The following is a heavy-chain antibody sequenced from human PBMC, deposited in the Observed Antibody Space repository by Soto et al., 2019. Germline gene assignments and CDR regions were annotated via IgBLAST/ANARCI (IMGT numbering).Heavy chain of an antibody. V-gene: IGHV5-51*01. Sequence: GESLKISCKGSGYSFTSYWIGWVRQMPGKGLEWMGIIYPGDSDTRYSPSFQGQVTISADKSISTAYLQWSSLKASDTAMYYCARCGCYSAGGFYYYGMDVWGQGTTVTVSS. CDR1: GYSFTSYW. J-gene: IGHJ6*02. CDR3: ARCGCYSAGGFYYYGMDV. D-gene: IGHD1-26*01. CDR2: IYPGDSDT.